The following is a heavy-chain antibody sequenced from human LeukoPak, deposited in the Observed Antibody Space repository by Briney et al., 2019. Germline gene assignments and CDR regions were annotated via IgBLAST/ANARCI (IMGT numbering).Heavy chain of an antibody. CDR2: ISAYNGNT. D-gene: IGHD3-22*01. CDR3: ARDRYYYDSSGYYPDLDY. Sequence: ASVKVSCKASGYSFTSYGISWVRQAPGQGLEWMGWISAYNGNTNYAQKLQGRVTMTTDTFTSTAYMELRSLRSDDTAVYYCARDRYYYDSSGYYPDLDYWGQGTLVTVSS. V-gene: IGHV1-18*01. J-gene: IGHJ4*02. CDR1: GYSFTSYG.